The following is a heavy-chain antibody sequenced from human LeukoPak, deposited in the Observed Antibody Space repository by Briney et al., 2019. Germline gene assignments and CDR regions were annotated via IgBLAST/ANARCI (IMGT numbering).Heavy chain of an antibody. V-gene: IGHV4-4*07. D-gene: IGHD5-12*01. CDR1: GGSIRSY. J-gene: IGHJ4*02. CDR3: ARVSGYDWESFYDY. Sequence: SETLSLTCTVSGGSIRSYWSWIRQPAGKGLEWIGRIYGSGSTNYNPSLKSRVTISVDTSKNQFSLKLNSVTAADTAVYYCARVSGYDWESFYDYWGQGTLVTVSS. CDR2: IYGSGST.